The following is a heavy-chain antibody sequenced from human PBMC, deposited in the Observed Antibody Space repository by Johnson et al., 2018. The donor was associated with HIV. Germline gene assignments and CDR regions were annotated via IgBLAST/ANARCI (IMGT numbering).Heavy chain of an antibody. J-gene: IGHJ3*02. CDR3: AKGQVARGAFDI. CDR2: IYSGGLT. Sequence: VQLVESGGGLVQPGGSLRLSCAVSGFTVRNNYMSWVRQAPGKGLAWVSLIYSGGLTYYADSVKGRFTISRDNSKNTLYLQMNSLTTEDTAVYYCAKGQVARGAFDIWGQGTMVTVSS. CDR1: GFTVRNNY. V-gene: IGHV3-66*02.